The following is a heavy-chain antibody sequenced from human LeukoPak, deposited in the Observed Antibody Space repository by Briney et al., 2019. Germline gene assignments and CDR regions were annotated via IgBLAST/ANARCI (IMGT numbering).Heavy chain of an antibody. V-gene: IGHV3-30*03. D-gene: IGHD2-2*01. CDR1: GFTFSNAW. Sequence: GGSLRLSCAASGFTFSNAWMSWVRQAPGKGLEWVAVISYDGTNKYYADSVKGPFTISRDSSKNTLYLQMNSLRAEDTAVYYCARGYCSSTTCLGDAFDIWGQGTMVTVSS. CDR3: ARGYCSSTTCLGDAFDI. CDR2: ISYDGTNK. J-gene: IGHJ3*02.